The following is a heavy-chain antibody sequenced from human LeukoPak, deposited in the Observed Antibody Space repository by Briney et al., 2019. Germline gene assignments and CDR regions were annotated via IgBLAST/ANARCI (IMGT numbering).Heavy chain of an antibody. CDR1: GFDFSNYW. D-gene: IGHD4-11*01. V-gene: IGHV3-7*03. Sequence: GGSLRLSCAASGFDFSNYWMYWVRQAPGKGLEWVANIKQDGSEKYYVDSVRGRFTISRDNARNSLSLQMNSLRAEDTAVYYCASNYGGWGQGTLVTVSS. CDR2: IKQDGSEK. CDR3: ASNYGG. J-gene: IGHJ4*02.